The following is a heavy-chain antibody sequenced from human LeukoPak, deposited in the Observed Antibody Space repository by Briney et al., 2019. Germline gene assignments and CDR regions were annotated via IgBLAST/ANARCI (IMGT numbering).Heavy chain of an antibody. Sequence: PGGSLRLSCAASGFSLRAYDLIWVRQAPGKGLDWVSIINGGGDIMMYEDSAKGRFTISRDNSKNTFYLQMNSLRVEDTAVYYCAMRDRGYGLDIWGQGTMVTVSS. V-gene: IGHV3-23*01. CDR3: AMRDRGYGLDI. CDR1: GFSLRAYD. CDR2: INGGGDIM. J-gene: IGHJ3*02. D-gene: IGHD3-10*01.